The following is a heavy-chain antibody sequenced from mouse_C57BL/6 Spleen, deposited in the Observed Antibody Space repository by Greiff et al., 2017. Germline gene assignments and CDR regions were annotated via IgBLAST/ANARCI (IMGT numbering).Heavy chain of an antibody. CDR3: ARKAYSLDY. Sequence: VQLQQPGAELVKPGASVKLSCKASGYTFTSYWMHWVKQRPGQGLEWIGEIDPSDSYTNYNQKFKGKSTLTVDKSSSTAYMQLSSLTSEDSAVYYCARKAYSLDYWGQGTTLTVSS. J-gene: IGHJ2*01. CDR2: IDPSDSYT. CDR1: GYTFTSYW. V-gene: IGHV1-69*01. D-gene: IGHD1-1*01.